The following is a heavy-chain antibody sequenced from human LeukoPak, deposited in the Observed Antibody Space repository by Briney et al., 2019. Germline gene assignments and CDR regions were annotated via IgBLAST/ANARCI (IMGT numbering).Heavy chain of an antibody. J-gene: IGHJ6*03. D-gene: IGHD4-17*01. Sequence: SETLSLTCTVSGGSITSYYWSWIRQPAGKGLEWIGEINHSGSTNYNPSLKSRVTISVDTSKNQFSLKLSSVTAADTAVYYCARGWVTVTTLGYYYYYMDVWGKGTTVTVSS. CDR1: GGSITSYY. CDR3: ARGWVTVTTLGYYYYYMDV. V-gene: IGHV4-34*01. CDR2: INHSGST.